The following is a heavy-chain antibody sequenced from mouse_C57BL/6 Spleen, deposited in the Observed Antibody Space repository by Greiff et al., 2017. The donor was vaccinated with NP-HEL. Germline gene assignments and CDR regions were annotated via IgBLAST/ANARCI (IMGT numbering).Heavy chain of an antibody. CDR2: IYPGSGST. CDR1: GYTFTSYW. J-gene: IGHJ1*03. V-gene: IGHV1-55*01. Sequence: QVQLQQPGAELVKPGASVKMSCKASGYTFTSYWITWVKQRPGQGLEWIGDIYPGSGSTNYNEKFKSKATLTVETSSSTAYMQLSSLTSEDSAVYYCASGYYYGTRYFDVWGTGTTVTVSS. CDR3: ASGYYYGTRYFDV. D-gene: IGHD1-1*01.